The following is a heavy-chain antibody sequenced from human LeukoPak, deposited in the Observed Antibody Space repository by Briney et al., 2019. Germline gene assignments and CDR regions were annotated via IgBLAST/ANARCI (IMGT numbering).Heavy chain of an antibody. D-gene: IGHD3-10*01. Sequence: PGGSLRLSRAASGFTFTSYRMSWVRQAPGKGLEWVANIKQDGSEKYYVDSVKGRFTISRDNAKNTLYLQMKRLRVENTAVYYFSRVARPRAGSGIGYYFDYWGQGTLATVCS. CDR3: SRVARPRAGSGIGYYFDY. J-gene: IGHJ4*02. V-gene: IGHV3-7*01. CDR2: IKQDGSEK. CDR1: GFTFTSYR.